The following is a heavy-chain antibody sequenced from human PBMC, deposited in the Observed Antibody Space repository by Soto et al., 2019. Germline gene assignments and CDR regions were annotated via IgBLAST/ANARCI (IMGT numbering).Heavy chain of an antibody. CDR2: ISGSGGST. Sequence: EVQLLESGGGLVQPGGSLRLSCAASGFIFSSYVMSWVRQAPGKGLEWVSGISGSGGSTYYADSVKGRFTISRASSKNTLYLRMNSLRAEDTAVSYCAKGDYGDYSLDYWGQGTLVTVSS. D-gene: IGHD4-17*01. CDR1: GFIFSSYV. J-gene: IGHJ4*02. CDR3: AKGDYGDYSLDY. V-gene: IGHV3-23*01.